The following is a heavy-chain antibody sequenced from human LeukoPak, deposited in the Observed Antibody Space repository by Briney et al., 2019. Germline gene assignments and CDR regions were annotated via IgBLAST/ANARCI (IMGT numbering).Heavy chain of an antibody. D-gene: IGHD2-15*01. CDR1: GGSITGYY. V-gene: IGHV4-59*12. J-gene: IGHJ4*02. CDR2: VFYSGGT. Sequence: SETLSLTCTVSGGSITGYYWSWIRQPPGKGLEWIGYVFYSGGTLYNPSVNSRVSISVDTSKTQFSLKLSSVTAADTAVYYCARGGFDFDYWGQGTLVTVSS. CDR3: ARGGFDFDY.